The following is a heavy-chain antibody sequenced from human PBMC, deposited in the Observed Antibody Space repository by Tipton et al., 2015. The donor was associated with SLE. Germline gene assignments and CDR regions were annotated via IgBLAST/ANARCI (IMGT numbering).Heavy chain of an antibody. D-gene: IGHD7-27*01. J-gene: IGHJ3*02. CDR3: ARDTDETGMSDAFDI. V-gene: IGHV4-59*01. CDR1: GVSISSYY. Sequence: TLSLTCTVSGVSISSYYWSWIRQPPGKGLEWIGYIYYSGSTNYNPSLKSRVTISVDTSKNQFSLKLKLSSVTAADTAVYYCARDTDETGMSDAFDIWGQGRMVIVSS. CDR2: IYYSGST.